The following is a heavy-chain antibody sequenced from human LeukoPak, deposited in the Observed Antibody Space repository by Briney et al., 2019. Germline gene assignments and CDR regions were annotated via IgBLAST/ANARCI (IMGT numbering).Heavy chain of an antibody. CDR1: AFTFSDYY. D-gene: IGHD3-3*01. CDR3: ARDSDRFLEWSYYYYGMDV. CDR2: ISSSGSTI. J-gene: IGHJ6*02. Sequence: GGSLRLSCAASAFTFSDYYMSWIRQAPGKGLEWVSYISSSGSTIYYADSVKGRFTISRDNAKNSLYLQMNSLRAEDTAVYYCARDSDRFLEWSYYYYGMDVWGQGTTVTVSS. V-gene: IGHV3-11*01.